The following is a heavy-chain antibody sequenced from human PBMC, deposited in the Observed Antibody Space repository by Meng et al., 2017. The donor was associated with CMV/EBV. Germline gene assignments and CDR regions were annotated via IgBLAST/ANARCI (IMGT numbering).Heavy chain of an antibody. CDR3: ASFIVVVPAAAAYFQH. J-gene: IGHJ1*01. CDR2: IYHSGST. D-gene: IGHD2-2*01. V-gene: IGHV4-4*02. Sequence: SGGSSSSSNWWSWVRQPPGKGLEWIGEIYHSGSTNYNPSLKSRVTISVDKSKNQFSLKLSSVTAADTAVYYCASFIVVVPAAAAYFQHWGQGTLVTVSS. CDR1: GGSSSSSNW.